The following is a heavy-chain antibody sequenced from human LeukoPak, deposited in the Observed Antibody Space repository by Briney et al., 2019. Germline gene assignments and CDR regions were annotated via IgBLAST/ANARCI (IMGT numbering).Heavy chain of an antibody. Sequence: GGSLRLSCAASGFTFSSCAMSWVRQAPGKGLEWVSSISSSSSYIYYADSVKGRFTISRDNAKNSLYLQMNSLRAEDTAVYYCARDFNYGDSGGGQGTLVTVSS. J-gene: IGHJ4*02. CDR1: GFTFSSCA. CDR2: ISSSSSYI. V-gene: IGHV3-21*01. CDR3: ARDFNYGDSG. D-gene: IGHD4-17*01.